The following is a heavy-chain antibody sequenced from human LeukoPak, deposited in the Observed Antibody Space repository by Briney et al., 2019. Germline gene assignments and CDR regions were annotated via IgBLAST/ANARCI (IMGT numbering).Heavy chain of an antibody. V-gene: IGHV4-39*07. CDR3: ARDGVLHGPNYYMDV. J-gene: IGHJ6*03. Sequence: NPSETLSLTCTVSGGSISSSSYYWGWIRQPPGKGLEWIGSIYYSGSTYYNPSLKSRVTISVDTSKNQFSLKLSSVTAADTAVYYCARDGVLHGPNYYMDVWGKGTTVTVSS. CDR2: IYYSGST. CDR1: GGSISSSSYY. D-gene: IGHD1-1*01.